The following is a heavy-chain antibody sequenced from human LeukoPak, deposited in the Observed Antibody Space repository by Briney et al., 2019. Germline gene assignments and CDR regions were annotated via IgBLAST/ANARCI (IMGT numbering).Heavy chain of an antibody. CDR1: GFTFSSYA. Sequence: GGSLRLSCAASGFTFSSYAMHWVRQAPGKGLEWVAVISYDGSNKYCADSVKGRFTISRDNSKNTLYLQMNSLRAEDTAVYYCARDGNYDFWSGPPIHWGQGTLVTVSS. V-gene: IGHV3-30-3*01. CDR3: ARDGNYDFWSGPPIH. D-gene: IGHD3-3*01. J-gene: IGHJ4*02. CDR2: ISYDGSNK.